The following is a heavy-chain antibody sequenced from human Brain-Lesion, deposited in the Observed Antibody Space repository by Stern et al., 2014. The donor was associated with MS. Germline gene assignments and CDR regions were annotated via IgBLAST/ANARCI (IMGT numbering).Heavy chain of an antibody. D-gene: IGHD3-22*01. CDR3: AKDRQWLTYFFDY. CDR1: GFTFSSFG. CDR2: ISYDGSNK. V-gene: IGHV3-30*18. J-gene: IGHJ4*02. Sequence: VQLEESGGGVVQPGRPLRLSCAASGFTFSSFGMHWVRQAPGKGLEWEAVISYDGSNKYYADSVKGRFTISRDNSKNTLYMQMNSLRAEDTAVYYCAKDRQWLTYFFDYWGQGSLVTVSS.